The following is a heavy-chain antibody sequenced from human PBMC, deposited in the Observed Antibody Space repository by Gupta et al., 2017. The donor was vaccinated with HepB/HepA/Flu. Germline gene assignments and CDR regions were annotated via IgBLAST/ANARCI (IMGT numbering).Heavy chain of an antibody. V-gene: IGHV1-2*02. D-gene: IGHD6-19*01. CDR2: INPNTTVT. Sequence: QVPLVQSGAEMKEPGASVKVSCKASGYTLTDYWLHWLRQAPGQGLEWMGNINPNTTVTVYAQKFKGRVTITRDTSISTVYMEVSRLRSDDTAVYYCARVAVTGLAYFQHWGQGTLVTVSS. J-gene: IGHJ1*01. CDR1: GYTLTDYW. CDR3: ARVAVTGLAYFQH.